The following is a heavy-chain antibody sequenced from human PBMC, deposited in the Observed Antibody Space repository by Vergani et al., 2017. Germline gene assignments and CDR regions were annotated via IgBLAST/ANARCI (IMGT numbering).Heavy chain of an antibody. D-gene: IGHD3-3*01. J-gene: IGHJ3*02. Sequence: QVQLVESGGGVVQPGRSLRLSCAASGFTFSSYGMHWVRQAPGKGLEWVAVIWYDGSNKYYADSVKGRFTISRDNSKNTLYLQMNSLRAEDTAVYYCARGEARNYDFWSGQGKHNEKSAFDIWGQGTMVTVSS. V-gene: IGHV3-33*01. CDR2: IWYDGSNK. CDR3: ARGEARNYDFWSGQGKHNEKSAFDI. CDR1: GFTFSSYG.